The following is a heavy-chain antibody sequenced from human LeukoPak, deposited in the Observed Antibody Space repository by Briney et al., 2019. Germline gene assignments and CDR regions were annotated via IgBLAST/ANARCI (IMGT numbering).Heavy chain of an antibody. Sequence: PSETLSLTCTVSGGSISSSSYYWGWIRQPPGKGLEWIGSIYYSGSTYYNPSLKSRVTISVDTSKNQFSLKLSSVTAADTAVYYCARHVWVVAAQDFDYWGQGTLVTVPS. D-gene: IGHD2-15*01. CDR3: ARHVWVVAAQDFDY. CDR2: IYYSGST. V-gene: IGHV4-39*01. J-gene: IGHJ4*02. CDR1: GGSISSSSYY.